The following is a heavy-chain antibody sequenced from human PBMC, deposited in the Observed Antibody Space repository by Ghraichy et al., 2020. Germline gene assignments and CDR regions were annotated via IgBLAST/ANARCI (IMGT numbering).Heavy chain of an antibody. CDR2: IFYSGST. CDR1: GGSIGGYN. CDR3: ARGGYGGNSYQRFDY. Sequence: SETLSLTCTVSGGSIGGYNWGWIRQPPGKGLEWIGNIFYSGSTNYNPSLKSRVTMSIDTSRNQFSLKLSSLTVADTAVYYCARGGYGGNSYQRFDYWGQGTLVTVSS. V-gene: IGHV4-59*01. D-gene: IGHD4-23*01. J-gene: IGHJ4*02.